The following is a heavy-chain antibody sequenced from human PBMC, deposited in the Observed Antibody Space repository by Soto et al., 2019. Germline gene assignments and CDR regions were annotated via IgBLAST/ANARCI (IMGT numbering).Heavy chain of an antibody. CDR1: GGSISSSSYY. J-gene: IGHJ4*02. CDR2: IYYSGST. Sequence: SETLSLTCTVSGGSISSSSYYWGWIRQPPGKGLEWIGSIYYSGSTYYNPSLKSRVTISVDTSKNQFSLKLSSVTAADTAVYYCASIYYYDSSGYYWGQGTLVTVSS. D-gene: IGHD3-22*01. V-gene: IGHV4-39*01. CDR3: ASIYYYDSSGYY.